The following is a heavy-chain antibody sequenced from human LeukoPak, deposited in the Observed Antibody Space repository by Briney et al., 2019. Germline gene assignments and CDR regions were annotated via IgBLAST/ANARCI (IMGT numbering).Heavy chain of an antibody. V-gene: IGHV3-15*01. J-gene: IGHJ3*02. D-gene: IGHD3-10*01. CDR3: TTAVIRGLNAFDI. Sequence: GGSLRLSCAASGFTFSNVWMNWVRQAPGKGLEWVGRIKSKTDGGTTNYAAPVKDTFTISRDDSKNTLYLQMNSLKTEDTAVYYCTTAVIRGLNAFDIWGRGTMVTVSS. CDR1: GFTFSNVW. CDR2: IKSKTDGGTT.